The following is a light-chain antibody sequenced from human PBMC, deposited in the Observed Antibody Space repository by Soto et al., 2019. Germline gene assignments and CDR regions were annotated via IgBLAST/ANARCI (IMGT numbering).Light chain of an antibody. V-gene: IGKV3-15*01. CDR2: GAS. J-gene: IGKJ1*01. CDR1: QSVINH. Sequence: EVVMTQSPATLSVSPGERATLSCRASQSVINHLAWYQQKPGQPPRLLISGASTRATGIPARFSGSGSGTDFTLTISRLEPEDFAVYYCQQYGSSPWTFGQGTKVDIK. CDR3: QQYGSSPWT.